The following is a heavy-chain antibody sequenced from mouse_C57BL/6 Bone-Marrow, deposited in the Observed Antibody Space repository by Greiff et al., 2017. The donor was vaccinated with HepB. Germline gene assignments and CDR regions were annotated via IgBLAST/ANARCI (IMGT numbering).Heavy chain of an antibody. CDR2: ISYDGSN. Sequence: ESGPGLVKPSQSLSLTCSVTGYSITSGYYWNWIRQFPGNKLEWMGYISYDGSNNYNPSLKNRISITRDTSKNQFFLKLNSVTTEDTATYYCARDNYGSFYAMDYWGQGTSVTVSS. V-gene: IGHV3-6*01. CDR3: ARDNYGSFYAMDY. CDR1: GYSITSGYY. D-gene: IGHD1-1*01. J-gene: IGHJ4*01.